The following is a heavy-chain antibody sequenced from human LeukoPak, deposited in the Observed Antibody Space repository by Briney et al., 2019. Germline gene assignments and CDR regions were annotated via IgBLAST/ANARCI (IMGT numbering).Heavy chain of an antibody. D-gene: IGHD6-13*01. Sequence: SQTLSLTCTVSGGSISSGGYYWSWIRQHPGKGLEWIGYIYYSGSTYYNPSLKSRVTISVDTSKNQFSLKLSSVTAADTAVYYCAAGIAAAVPLDYWGQGTLVTVSS. CDR3: AAGIAAAVPLDY. CDR1: GGSISSGGYY. J-gene: IGHJ4*02. CDR2: IYYSGST. V-gene: IGHV4-31*03.